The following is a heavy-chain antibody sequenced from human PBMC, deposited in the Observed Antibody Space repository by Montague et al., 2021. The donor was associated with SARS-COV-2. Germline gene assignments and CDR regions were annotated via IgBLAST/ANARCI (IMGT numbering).Heavy chain of an antibody. D-gene: IGHD4-23*01. CDR3: ARELGTGVTLDY. J-gene: IGHJ4*02. V-gene: IGHV2-70*11. Sequence: PALVKPTQTLTLTCTFSGFSLSTSGMCVSWIRQPPGKALEWLARIDWDDDKYYSTSLKTRLTISKDTSKNQVVLTMTNMGPVDTATYYCARELGTGVTLDYWGQGTLVTVSS. CDR2: IDWDDDK. CDR1: GFSLSTSGMC.